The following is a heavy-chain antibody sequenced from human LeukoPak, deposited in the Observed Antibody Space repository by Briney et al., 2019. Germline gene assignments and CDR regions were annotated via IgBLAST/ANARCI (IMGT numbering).Heavy chain of an antibody. CDR1: GYNFPSYW. CDR3: ARPKSSGNWYYDAFDL. Sequence: GESLKISCKGSGYNFPSYWIAWVRQMPGKGLEWMGIIYPGDSDTRYSPSFQGQITISADRSISTAYLHWSSLKASDTAMYYCARPKSSGNWYYDAFDLWGQGTMVTVSS. V-gene: IGHV5-51*01. J-gene: IGHJ3*01. D-gene: IGHD6-13*01. CDR2: IYPGDSDT.